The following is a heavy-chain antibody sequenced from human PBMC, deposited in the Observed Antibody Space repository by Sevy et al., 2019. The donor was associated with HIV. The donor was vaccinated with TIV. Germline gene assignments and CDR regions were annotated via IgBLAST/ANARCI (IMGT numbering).Heavy chain of an antibody. J-gene: IGHJ6*02. V-gene: IGHV3-7*01. CDR3: ARAMGV. Sequence: GGSLRLSCVGSGFTFSGNSMNWVRQAPGKGLEWVANINQDGSEIYYVDSVKGRFTISRENAKNSGYLQMHSLRVEDSGVYYCARAMGVWGQGTTVTVSS. CDR2: INQDGSEI. CDR1: GFTFSGNS.